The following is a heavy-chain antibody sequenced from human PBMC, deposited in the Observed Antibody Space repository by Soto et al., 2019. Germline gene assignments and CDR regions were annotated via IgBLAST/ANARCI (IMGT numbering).Heavy chain of an antibody. CDR2: IYSGGST. V-gene: IGHV3-66*01. Sequence: GGSLRLSCAASGFTVSSNYMSWVRQAPGKGLEWVSVIYSGGSTYYADSVKGRFTISRDNSKNTLYLQMNSLRAEDTAVYYCARDRPQYYFDYWGQGTLVTVSS. CDR3: ARDRPQYYFDY. CDR1: GFTVSSNY. J-gene: IGHJ4*02. D-gene: IGHD6-6*01.